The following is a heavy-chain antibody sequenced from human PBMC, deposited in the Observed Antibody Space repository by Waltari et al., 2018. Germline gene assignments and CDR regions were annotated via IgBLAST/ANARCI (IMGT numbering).Heavy chain of an antibody. CDR1: GFSLSTSGVG. D-gene: IGHD6-13*01. CDR3: AHRVRGGSSWYYFDY. J-gene: IGHJ4*02. Sequence: QITLKESGPTLVKPTQTLTLTCTFSGFSLSTSGVGVGWIRQPPGKALEWLALIYWNDDKRYSPSLKSRLTITKDTSKNQVVLTMTNMDPVDTATYYCAHRVRGGSSWYYFDYWGQGTLVTVSS. CDR2: IYWNDDK. V-gene: IGHV2-5*01.